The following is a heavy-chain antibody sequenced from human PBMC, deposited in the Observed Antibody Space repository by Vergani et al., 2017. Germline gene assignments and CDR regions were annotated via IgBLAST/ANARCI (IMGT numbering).Heavy chain of an antibody. D-gene: IGHD3-10*01. J-gene: IGHJ5*02. V-gene: IGHV1-18*04. CDR3: ARADYGSGSYYLRGGWFDP. Sequence: QVQLVQSGAEVKKPGASVKVSCKASGYTFTSYGISWVRQAPGQGLEWMGWISAYNGNTNYAQKLQGRVTMTTDTSTSTAYMELRSLRSEDTAVYYCARADYGSGSYYLRGGWFDPWGQGTLVTVSS. CDR1: GYTFTSYG. CDR2: ISAYNGNT.